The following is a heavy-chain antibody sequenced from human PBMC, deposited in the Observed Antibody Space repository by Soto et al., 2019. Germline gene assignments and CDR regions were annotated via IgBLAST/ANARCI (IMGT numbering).Heavy chain of an antibody. D-gene: IGHD4-17*01. CDR3: ARDQGYGDYAAYFQH. CDR2: ISSSSSTI. CDR1: GFTFSSYS. Sequence: GGSLRLSCAASGFTFSSYSMNWVRQAPGKGLEWVSYISSSSSTIYYADSVKGRFTISRDNAKNSLYLQMNSLRDEDTAVYYCARDQGYGDYAAYFQHWGQGTLVTVSS. V-gene: IGHV3-48*02. J-gene: IGHJ1*01.